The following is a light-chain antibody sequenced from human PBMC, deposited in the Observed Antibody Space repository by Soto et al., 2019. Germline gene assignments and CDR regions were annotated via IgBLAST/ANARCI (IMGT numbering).Light chain of an antibody. CDR3: QQYGSSPAWT. CDR1: QSVSSSY. J-gene: IGKJ1*01. Sequence: EIVLTQSPGTLSLSPGERATLSCRASQSVSSSYLAWYQQKPGQAPRLLIYRTSNRATGIPDRFSGSGSGTDFTLTISRLEPEDFAVYYCQQYGSSPAWTFGQGTKVDIK. CDR2: RTS. V-gene: IGKV3-20*01.